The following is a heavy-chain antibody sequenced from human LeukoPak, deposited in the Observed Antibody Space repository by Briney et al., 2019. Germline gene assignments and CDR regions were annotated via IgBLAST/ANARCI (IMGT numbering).Heavy chain of an antibody. CDR2: INPKSGGT. V-gene: IGHV1-2*02. Sequence: ASVKVSCKASGYTFTGYYMHWVRQAPGQGLEWMGWINPKSGGTNYAQTFQGRVTVTRDTSITTAYMELSRLRSDDTAVYYCARGMPRVAAAGPGRLENWFDPWGQGTLVTVSS. J-gene: IGHJ5*02. D-gene: IGHD6-13*01. CDR3: ARGMPRVAAAGPGRLENWFDP. CDR1: GYTFTGYY.